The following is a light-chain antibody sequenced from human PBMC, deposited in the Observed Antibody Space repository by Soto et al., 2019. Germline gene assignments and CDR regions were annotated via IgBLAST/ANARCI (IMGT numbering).Light chain of an antibody. Sequence: DIPMTQSPSSLSASVGDRVTITCRASQSISSYLNWYQQKPGKAPKLLIYAASSLQSGVPSRFSGSGSGTDFTLTFSSLQPEDFATYYCQQSYSTPRTFGQGTKVEIK. CDR1: QSISSY. CDR2: AAS. J-gene: IGKJ1*01. CDR3: QQSYSTPRT. V-gene: IGKV1-39*01.